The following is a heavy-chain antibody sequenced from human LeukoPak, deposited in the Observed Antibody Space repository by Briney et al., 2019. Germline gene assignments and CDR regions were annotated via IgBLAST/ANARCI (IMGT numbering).Heavy chain of an antibody. J-gene: IGHJ4*02. D-gene: IGHD6-19*01. CDR3: ARQQWLDGAYYFDY. CDR2: ITSSGTYI. V-gene: IGHV3-21*01. Sequence: GGSLRLSCAASGFTFNNYNMNWVRQAPERALEWVSSITSSGTYIFYADSVKGRFTISRDNAKNSLYLQMDSLRAEDTAVYYCARQQWLDGAYYFDYWGERTLVTVSS. CDR1: GFTFNNYN.